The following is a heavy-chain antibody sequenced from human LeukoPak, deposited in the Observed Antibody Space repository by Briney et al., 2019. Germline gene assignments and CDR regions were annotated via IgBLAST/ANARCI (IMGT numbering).Heavy chain of an antibody. D-gene: IGHD6-19*01. J-gene: IGHJ4*02. CDR1: GYTFTSYG. CDR3: ARDSYSSGLFDY. CDR2: ISAYNGNT. V-gene: IGHV1-18*01. Sequence: ASVEVSYKASGYTFTSYGISWVRQAPGQGLEWMGWISAYNGNTNYAQKLQGRVTMTTDTSTSTAYMELRSLRSDDTAVYYCARDSYSSGLFDYWGQGTLVTVSS.